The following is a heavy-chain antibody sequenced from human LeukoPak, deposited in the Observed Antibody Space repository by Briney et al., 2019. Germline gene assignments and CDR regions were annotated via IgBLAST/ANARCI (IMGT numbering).Heavy chain of an antibody. D-gene: IGHD3-22*01. Sequence: ASVKVSCKASVYTFTSYGISWVRQAPGQGLEWMGCISAYNGNTNYAQKLQGRVTMTTDTSTSTAYMELRSLRSDDTAVYYCARAVTMIEGSDYWGQGTLVTVSS. V-gene: IGHV1-18*01. CDR1: VYTFTSYG. CDR3: ARAVTMIEGSDY. CDR2: ISAYNGNT. J-gene: IGHJ4*02.